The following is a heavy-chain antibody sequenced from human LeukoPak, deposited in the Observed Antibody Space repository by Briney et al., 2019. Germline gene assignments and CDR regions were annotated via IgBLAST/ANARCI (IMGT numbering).Heavy chain of an antibody. D-gene: IGHD5-24*01. V-gene: IGHV1-2*02. CDR1: GYTFTSYD. Sequence: ASVKVSCKASGYTFTSYDINWVRQATGQGLEWMGWINPNSGGTNYAQKFQGRVTMTRDTSISTAYMELSRLRSDDTAVYYCARDIFRDGYNWDAFDIWGQGTMVTVSS. CDR3: ARDIFRDGYNWDAFDI. CDR2: INPNSGGT. J-gene: IGHJ3*02.